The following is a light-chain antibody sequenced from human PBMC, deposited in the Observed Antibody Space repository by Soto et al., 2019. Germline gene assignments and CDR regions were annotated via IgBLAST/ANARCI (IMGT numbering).Light chain of an antibody. CDR2: DVS. J-gene: IGKJ1*01. CDR3: QQSFTTPRT. CDR1: QSISSW. Sequence: DIQMTQSPSPLSASVGDRVTITCRASQSISSWLAWYQQKPGKAPELLIYDVSTLQGGVPSRFSGTGSGTDFTLTITSLQPGDFATYYCQQSFTTPRTFGQGTKVDIK. V-gene: IGKV1-39*01.